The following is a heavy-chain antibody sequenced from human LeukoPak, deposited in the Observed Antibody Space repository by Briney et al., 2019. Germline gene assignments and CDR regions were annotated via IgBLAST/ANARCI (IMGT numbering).Heavy chain of an antibody. V-gene: IGHV3-74*01. CDR3: SYVPGRNGYIDV. CDR2: INSDGSGT. CDR1: GFTFSTYW. Sequence: PGGSLRLSCAASGFTFSTYWMHWVRQAPGEGLVWVSFINSDGSGTGYADSVKGRFTVSRDNAKNTLYLQMNSLRAEDTAVYYCSYVPGRNGYIDVWGKGTTVTVSS. J-gene: IGHJ6*03. D-gene: IGHD3-10*02.